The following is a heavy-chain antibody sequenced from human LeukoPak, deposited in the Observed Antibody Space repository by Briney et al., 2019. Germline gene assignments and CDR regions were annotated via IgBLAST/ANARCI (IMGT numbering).Heavy chain of an antibody. CDR2: IHYTGTI. CDR3: ARIPGRSPDF. V-gene: IGHV4-59*08. Sequence: PSETLSLTCTVSGASLTGHYWGWLRQPPGKGVEWIGDIHYTGTIRYNPSLKSRIIISLDTSNSQFYLKLTSLTAADTAVYSCARIPGRSPDFWSPGTLVTVSS. J-gene: IGHJ4*02. CDR1: GASLTGHY. D-gene: IGHD3-10*01.